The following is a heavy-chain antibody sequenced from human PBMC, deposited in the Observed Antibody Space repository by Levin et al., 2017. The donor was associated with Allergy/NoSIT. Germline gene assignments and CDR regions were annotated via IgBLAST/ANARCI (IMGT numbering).Heavy chain of an antibody. J-gene: IGHJ3*02. CDR3: ARGGSTTGNI. CDR1: GFTFSSYS. Sequence: QSGGSLRLSCAASGFTFSSYSMNWVRQAPGKGLEWVSYITSSSSTIYYTDSVKGRFTISRDNAKNSLYLQMNSLGDEDTAVYDCARGGSTTGNIWGQGTMVTVSS. CDR2: ITSSSSTI. V-gene: IGHV3-48*02. D-gene: IGHD2-15*01.